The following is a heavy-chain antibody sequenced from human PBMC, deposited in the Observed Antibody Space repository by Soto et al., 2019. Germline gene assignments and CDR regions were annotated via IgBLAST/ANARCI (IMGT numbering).Heavy chain of an antibody. CDR1: GFTFSSYW. V-gene: IGHV3-74*01. CDR3: ARVGVGAYYFDY. J-gene: IGHJ4*01. Sequence: EVQLVESGGGLVQPVGSLRLSCAASGFTFSSYWMHWVRQAPGKGLVWVSRINSDGSTTSYADSVKGRFTISRDNAKNTLYLQMNSLRAEDTTAYYCARVGVGAYYFDYWGQGTLVTVSS. CDR2: INSDGSTT. D-gene: IGHD1-26*01.